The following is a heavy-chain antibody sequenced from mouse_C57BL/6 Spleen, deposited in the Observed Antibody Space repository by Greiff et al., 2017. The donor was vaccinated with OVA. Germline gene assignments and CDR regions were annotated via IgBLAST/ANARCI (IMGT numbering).Heavy chain of an antibody. CDR3: ARQGYFRDYAMDY. J-gene: IGHJ4*01. V-gene: IGHV5-17*01. CDR1: GFTFSDYG. D-gene: IGHD2-3*01. CDR2: ISSGSSTI. Sequence: DVQLVESGGGLVKPGGSLKLSCAASGFTFSDYGMHWVRQAPEKGLEWVAYISSGSSTIYYADTVKGRFTISRDNAKNTLFLQMTSLRSEDTAMYYCARQGYFRDYAMDYWGQGTSVTVSS.